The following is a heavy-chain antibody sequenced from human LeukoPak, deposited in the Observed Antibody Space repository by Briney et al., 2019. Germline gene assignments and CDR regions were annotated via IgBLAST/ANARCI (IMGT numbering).Heavy chain of an antibody. CDR3: ARDGYYYGSGSYYPFDY. J-gene: IGHJ4*02. V-gene: IGHV1-46*01. Sequence: GASVKVSCKASGYTFTSYYMHWVRQAPGQGLEWMGIINPSGGSTSYAQKFQGRVTMTRDTSTSTVYMELSSLRSEDTAVYYCARDGYYYGSGSYYPFDYWGQGTLVTVSS. CDR2: INPSGGST. D-gene: IGHD3-10*01. CDR1: GYTFTSYY.